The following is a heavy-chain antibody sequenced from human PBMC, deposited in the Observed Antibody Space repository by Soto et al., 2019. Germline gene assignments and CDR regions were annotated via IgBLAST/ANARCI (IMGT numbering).Heavy chain of an antibody. D-gene: IGHD3-9*01. CDR3: ARAPYYDILTGYYLNWYFDL. Sequence: ASVEVSCKXSGYTFTSYAMHWVRQAPGQRLEWMGWINAGNGNTKYSQKFQGRVTITRDTSASTAYMELSSLRSEDTAVYYCARAPYYDILTGYYLNWYFDLWGRGTMVTVSS. J-gene: IGHJ2*01. CDR1: GYTFTSYA. CDR2: INAGNGNT. V-gene: IGHV1-3*01.